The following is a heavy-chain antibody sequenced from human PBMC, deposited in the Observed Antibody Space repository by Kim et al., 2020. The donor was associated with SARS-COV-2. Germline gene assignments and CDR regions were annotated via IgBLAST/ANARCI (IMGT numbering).Heavy chain of an antibody. V-gene: IGHV4-59*08. CDR3: ARLYSYGMDYYYYGMDV. Sequence: SETLSLTCTVSGGSISSYYWSWIRQPPGKGLEWIGYIYYSGSTNYNPSLKSRVTISVDTSKNQFSLKLSSVTAADTAVYYCARLYSYGMDYYYYGMDVWGQGTTVTVSS. CDR1: GGSISSYY. CDR2: IYYSGST. D-gene: IGHD5-18*01. J-gene: IGHJ6*02.